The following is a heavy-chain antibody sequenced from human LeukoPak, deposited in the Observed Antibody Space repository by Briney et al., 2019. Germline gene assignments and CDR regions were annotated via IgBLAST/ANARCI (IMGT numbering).Heavy chain of an antibody. CDR1: GGSFSGYY. J-gene: IGHJ4*02. V-gene: IGHV4-34*01. D-gene: IGHD6-13*01. CDR3: ARGGMQQLVLNS. Sequence: ETLSLTCAVYGGSFSGYYWSWIRQPPGKGLEWIGEINHSGSTNYNPSLKSRVTISVDTSKNQFSLKLSSVTAADTAVYYCARGGMQQLVLNSWGQGTLVTVSS. CDR2: INHSGST.